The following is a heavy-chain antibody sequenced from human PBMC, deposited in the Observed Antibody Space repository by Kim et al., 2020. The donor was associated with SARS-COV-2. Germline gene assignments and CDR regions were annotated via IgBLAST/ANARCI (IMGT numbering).Heavy chain of an antibody. Sequence: SPTFQGHVTISADKSISTAYLQWSSLKASDTALYYCARSPRIAAAGGDYWGQGTLVTVSS. CDR3: ARSPRIAAAGGDY. D-gene: IGHD6-13*01. V-gene: IGHV5-10-1*01. J-gene: IGHJ4*02.